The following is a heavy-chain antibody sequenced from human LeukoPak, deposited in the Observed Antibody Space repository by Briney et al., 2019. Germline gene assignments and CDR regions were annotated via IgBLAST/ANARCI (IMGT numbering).Heavy chain of an antibody. V-gene: IGHV4-39*07. D-gene: IGHD5-18*01. CDR2: IYYSGST. CDR1: GGSISSSIYY. Sequence: SETLSLTCTVSGGSISSSIYYWGWIRQPPGKGLEWIGSIYYSGSTYYNPSLKSRVTISVDTSKNQFSLKLSSVTAADTAVYYCARDRGYSYGYFGYWGQGTLVTVSS. CDR3: ARDRGYSYGYFGY. J-gene: IGHJ4*02.